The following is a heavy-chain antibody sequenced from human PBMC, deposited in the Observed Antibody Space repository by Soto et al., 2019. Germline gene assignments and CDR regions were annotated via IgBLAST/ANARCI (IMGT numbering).Heavy chain of an antibody. D-gene: IGHD3-3*01. CDR2: INAGNGNT. V-gene: IGHV1-3*01. CDR1: GYTFTSYA. CDR3: ARDRAYYDFWSGFNWFDP. J-gene: IGHJ5*02. Sequence: ASVKVSCKASGYTFTSYAMHWVRQAPGQRLEWMGWINAGNGNTKYSQKFQGRVTITRDTYASTAYMELSSLRSEDTAVYYCARDRAYYDFWSGFNWFDPWGQGTLVTVSS.